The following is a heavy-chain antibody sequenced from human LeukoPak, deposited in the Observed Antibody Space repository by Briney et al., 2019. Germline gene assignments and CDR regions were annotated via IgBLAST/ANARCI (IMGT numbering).Heavy chain of an antibody. J-gene: IGHJ4*02. D-gene: IGHD3-22*01. Sequence: GGSLRLSCAASGFTFSSYSMNWVRQAPGKGLEWVSSISSSSSYIYYADSVKGRFTISRDNAKNSLYLQMNSLRAEDTAVYYCARVGYYDSSGYDDDFDYWGQGTLVIVSS. CDR1: GFTFSSYS. CDR3: ARVGYYDSSGYDDDFDY. V-gene: IGHV3-21*01. CDR2: ISSSSSYI.